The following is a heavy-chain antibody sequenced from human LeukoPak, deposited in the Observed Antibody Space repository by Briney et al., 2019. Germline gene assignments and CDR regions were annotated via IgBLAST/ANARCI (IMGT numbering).Heavy chain of an antibody. J-gene: IGHJ4*02. V-gene: IGHV3-33*01. Sequence: PGRSLRLSCAASGFTFSSYGMHWVRQAPGKGLEWVAVIWYDGSNKYYADSVKGRFTISRDNSKNTLYLQMNSLRAEDTAVYYCARDDTIFGVVITLLDYWGQGTLVTVSS. D-gene: IGHD3-3*01. CDR2: IWYDGSNK. CDR3: ARDDTIFGVVITLLDY. CDR1: GFTFSSYG.